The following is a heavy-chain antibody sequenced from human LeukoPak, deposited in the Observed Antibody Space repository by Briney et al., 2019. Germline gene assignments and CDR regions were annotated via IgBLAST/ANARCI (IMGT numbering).Heavy chain of an antibody. Sequence: ASVKVSCKASGYTFTTYGVGWVRQAPGQGLEWMGWISAYTGDTSYAQKLEGRVTMNTKPSTSTGHMARRSLRSDNTAVYYCARTPRYDFWSGYLFDYWGQGTLVTASS. D-gene: IGHD3-3*01. CDR3: ARTPRYDFWSGYLFDY. V-gene: IGHV1-18*01. CDR1: GYTFTTYG. CDR2: ISAYTGDT. J-gene: IGHJ4*02.